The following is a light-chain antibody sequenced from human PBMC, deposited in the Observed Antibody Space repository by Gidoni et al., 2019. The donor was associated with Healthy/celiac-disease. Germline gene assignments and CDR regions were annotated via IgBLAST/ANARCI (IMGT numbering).Light chain of an antibody. CDR3: NSRDSSGNLVV. Sequence: VSVALGHTVRITCQGDSLRSYYASWYQQKPGQAPVLVTYGKNNRPSGIPDRFSGSSSGHTASLTITGAQAEDEADYYCNSRDSSGNLVVFGGGTKLTVL. J-gene: IGLJ2*01. CDR1: SLRSYY. CDR2: GKN. V-gene: IGLV3-19*01.